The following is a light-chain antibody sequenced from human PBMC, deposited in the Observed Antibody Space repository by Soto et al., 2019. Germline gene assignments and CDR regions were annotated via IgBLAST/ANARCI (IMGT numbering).Light chain of an antibody. V-gene: IGLV2-14*01. J-gene: IGLJ1*01. CDR3: SSYTSTSTPV. Sequence: QSVLTQPASVSGSLGQSITISCTGTSADVGGYNFVSWYQQHPDKAPKLLIYEVTNRPSGVSNRFSGSKSGNTASLTISGLQAEDEADYYCSSYTSTSTPVFXTGTKVTVL. CDR1: SADVGGYNF. CDR2: EVT.